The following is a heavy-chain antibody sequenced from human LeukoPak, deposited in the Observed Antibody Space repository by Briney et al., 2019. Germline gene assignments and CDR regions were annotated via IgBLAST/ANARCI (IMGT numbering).Heavy chain of an antibody. Sequence: GRSLRLSCAASGFTFSSYAMHWVRQAPGKGLEWVAVISYDGSNKYYADSVKGRFTISRDNSKNTLYLQMNSLRAEDTAVYYCARWDIVVAENYYGMDVWGQGTTVTVSS. V-gene: IGHV3-30*04. J-gene: IGHJ6*02. CDR3: ARWDIVVAENYYGMDV. CDR1: GFTFSSYA. CDR2: ISYDGSNK. D-gene: IGHD2-15*01.